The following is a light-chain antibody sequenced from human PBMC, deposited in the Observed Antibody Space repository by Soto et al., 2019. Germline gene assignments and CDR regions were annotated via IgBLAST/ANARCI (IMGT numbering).Light chain of an antibody. CDR3: QQTFSFPHT. CDR2: SAS. J-gene: IGKJ3*01. Sequence: DIQMTQSPSSLSASVGHRVTITCRASQTINTFLHWYQQKPGHAPNLLIYSASSLQPGVPSRFSGSGSGTGFTFVIRRLQPEDFATYFCQQTFSFPHTFGPGTKVDLK. V-gene: IGKV1-39*01. CDR1: QTINTF.